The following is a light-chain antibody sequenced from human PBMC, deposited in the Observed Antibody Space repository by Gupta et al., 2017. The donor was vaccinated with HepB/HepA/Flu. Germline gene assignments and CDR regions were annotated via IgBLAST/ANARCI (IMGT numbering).Light chain of an antibody. V-gene: IGKV3-11*01. CDR3: QQRSNWPRGT. CDR1: QSVSSY. Sequence: DIVLTQSPSTLSLSPGERATPSCRASQSVSSYLAWYQQKPGQAPRLLTYDASNRATGIPARFSGSGSGTDFALTISSLEPEDYAVYYCQQRSNWPRGTFGQGTKLEIK. J-gene: IGKJ2*01. CDR2: DAS.